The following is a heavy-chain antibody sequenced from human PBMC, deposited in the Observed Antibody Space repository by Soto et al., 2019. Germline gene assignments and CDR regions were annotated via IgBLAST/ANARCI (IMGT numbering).Heavy chain of an antibody. J-gene: IGHJ5*01. CDR3: ARATTMIVVDPDS. Sequence: GGSLRLSCAASGFAFSDYYMTWIRQAPGKGPEWVSSISSSGSTRYYADSVKGRFTISRDNARNSLYLQMNSLRAEDTAVYYCARATTMIVVDPDSWGHGTQVTVSS. V-gene: IGHV3-11*01. D-gene: IGHD3-22*01. CDR2: ISSSGSTR. CDR1: GFAFSDYY.